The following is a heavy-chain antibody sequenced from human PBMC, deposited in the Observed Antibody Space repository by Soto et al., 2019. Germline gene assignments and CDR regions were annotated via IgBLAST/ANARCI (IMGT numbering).Heavy chain of an antibody. J-gene: IGHJ4*02. CDR2: IDPSDSYT. CDR3: ASAGAGYSGFTAYDY. V-gene: IGHV5-10-1*01. Sequence: GECLKISCKGSGYSFTSYWISWVRQMPGKGLEWMGRIDPSDSYTNYSPSFQGHVTISADKSISTAYLQWSSLKASDTAMYYCASAGAGYSGFTAYDYWGQGTLVTVSS. CDR1: GYSFTSYW. D-gene: IGHD5-12*01.